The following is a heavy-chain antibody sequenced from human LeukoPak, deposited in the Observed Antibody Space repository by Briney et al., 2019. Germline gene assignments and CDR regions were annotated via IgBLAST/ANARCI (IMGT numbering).Heavy chain of an antibody. CDR1: GYTFTVYY. V-gene: IGHV1-2*02. CDR3: ARDNYCSSTSCYPGSYNWFDP. D-gene: IGHD2-2*01. CDR2: INPNSGGT. J-gene: IGHJ5*02. Sequence: ASVTVSFTASGYTFTVYYMHWVRQAPGQGLEWMGWINPNSGGTNYAQKFQGRVTMTRDTSISTAYMELSRLRSDDTAVYYCARDNYCSSTSCYPGSYNWFDPWGQGTLVTVSS.